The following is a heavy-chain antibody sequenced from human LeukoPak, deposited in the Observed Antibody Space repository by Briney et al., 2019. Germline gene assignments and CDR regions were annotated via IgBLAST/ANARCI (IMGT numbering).Heavy chain of an antibody. Sequence: ASVKVSCKASGYTFRSHAISWVRQAPGQGLEWMGWISAYDGTTKYAQKFQGRVTLTTDTSTRTAYMELRNLRSDDTAVYYCARVHSDGPPGAMDVWGQGTTVTVSS. CDR1: GYTFRSHA. J-gene: IGHJ6*02. D-gene: IGHD2-21*01. CDR3: ARVHSDGPPGAMDV. V-gene: IGHV1-18*01. CDR2: ISAYDGTT.